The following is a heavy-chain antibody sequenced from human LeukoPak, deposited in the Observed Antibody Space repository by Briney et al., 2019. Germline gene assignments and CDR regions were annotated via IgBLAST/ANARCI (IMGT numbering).Heavy chain of an antibody. J-gene: IGHJ5*02. CDR2: INASGGNT. CDR1: GFAFSFYA. Sequence: GGSLRLSCAASGFAFSFYAMSWVRQAPGKGPEGVSTINASGGNTYFAGSVKGRCTISRDNSKNTLYLQLNSLRAEDPAVYYCAKPISGGLAVTGDWFHPWGQGTLVTASS. D-gene: IGHD6-19*01. V-gene: IGHV3-23*01. CDR3: AKPISGGLAVTGDWFHP.